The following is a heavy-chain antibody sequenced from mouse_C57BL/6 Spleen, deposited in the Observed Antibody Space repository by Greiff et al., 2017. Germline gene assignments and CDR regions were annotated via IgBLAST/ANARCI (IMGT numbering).Heavy chain of an antibody. CDR3: ARGDYSNYVGYAMDY. Sequence: EVKLVESGGGLVKPGGSLKLSCAASGFTFSDYGMHWVRQAPEKGLEWVAYISSGSSTSYYADTVKGRFTISRDNAKNTLFLQMTSLRSEDTAMYYCARGDYSNYVGYAMDYWGQGTSVTVSS. CDR2: ISSGSSTS. D-gene: IGHD2-5*01. CDR1: GFTFSDYG. V-gene: IGHV5-17*01. J-gene: IGHJ4*01.